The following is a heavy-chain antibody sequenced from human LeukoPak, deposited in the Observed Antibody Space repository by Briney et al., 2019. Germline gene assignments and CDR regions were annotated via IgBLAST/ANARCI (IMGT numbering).Heavy chain of an antibody. CDR1: GFTFSGSA. V-gene: IGHV3-7*01. D-gene: IGHD2-21*01. Sequence: GGSLRLSCAASGFTFSGSAMHWVRQAPGKGLEWVASIKQDGSEKYYMGSVKGRFTISRDNAKNSMYLQMNSLRAEDTAVYYCAREPHIVVVNVEAPLGFFDPWGQGTLVTVSS. CDR3: AREPHIVVVNVEAPLGFFDP. CDR2: IKQDGSEK. J-gene: IGHJ5*02.